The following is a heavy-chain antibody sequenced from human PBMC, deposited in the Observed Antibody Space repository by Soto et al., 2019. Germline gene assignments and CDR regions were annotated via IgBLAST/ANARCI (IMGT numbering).Heavy chain of an antibody. CDR1: GGTFSRYS. CDR2: IIPIFGIA. J-gene: IGHJ6*02. V-gene: IGHV1-69*08. D-gene: IGHD2-2*01. Sequence: QVQLVQSGAEVKKPGSSVKVSCKASGGTFSRYSITWVRQAPGHGLEWIGRIIPIFGIASYAQKFQGRVTSTAGESTGXAXMXMSSLRSDDTAVYYCAREDRDRETGLVPAAIDGMDVWGQGTTVTVSS. CDR3: AREDRDRETGLVPAAIDGMDV.